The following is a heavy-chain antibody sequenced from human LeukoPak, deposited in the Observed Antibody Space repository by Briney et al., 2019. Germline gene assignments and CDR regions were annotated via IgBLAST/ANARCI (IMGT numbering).Heavy chain of an antibody. V-gene: IGHV3-33*01. Sequence: GGSLRLSCAAPGITFSSFGMHWLRQAPGKGLEWAAFIWYDGSNKYYADSVKGRFTISRDNSKNTLYLQMNSLRAEDTAVYYCARDGTVTAGPFDPWGRGTLVTVSS. CDR1: GITFSSFG. J-gene: IGHJ5*02. D-gene: IGHD4-11*01. CDR3: ARDGTVTAGPFDP. CDR2: IWYDGSNK.